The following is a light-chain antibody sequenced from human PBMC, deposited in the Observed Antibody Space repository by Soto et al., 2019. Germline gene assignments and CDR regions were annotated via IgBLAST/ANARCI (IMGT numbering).Light chain of an antibody. CDR3: QQYNNWPVT. J-gene: IGKJ4*01. V-gene: IGKV3-15*01. Sequence: EFVMTQSGGTLCVSRGERVMFSCRVSQSVTSNLAWYQHKPGQAPRLLISGASTGATGIPARFSGSGSGTEFTLTINSLQSEDFAVYYCQQYNNWPVTFGGGTKVDIK. CDR1: QSVTSN. CDR2: GAS.